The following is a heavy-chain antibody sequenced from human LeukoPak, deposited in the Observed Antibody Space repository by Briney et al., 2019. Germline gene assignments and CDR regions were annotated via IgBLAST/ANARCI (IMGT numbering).Heavy chain of an antibody. J-gene: IGHJ4*02. CDR1: GYSISSDYY. Sequence: SETLSLTCAVSGYSISSDYYWGWIRQPPGKGLEWIGSIYHSGSTYYNPSLKSRVTISVDTSKNQFSLKLSSVTAADTAVYYCALTAVIAAAGTLTPDYWGQGTLVTVSS. CDR2: IYHSGST. CDR3: ALTAVIAAAGTLTPDY. D-gene: IGHD6-13*01. V-gene: IGHV4-38-2*01.